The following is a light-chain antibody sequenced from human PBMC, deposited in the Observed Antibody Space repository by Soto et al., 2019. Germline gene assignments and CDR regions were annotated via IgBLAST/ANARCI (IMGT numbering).Light chain of an antibody. V-gene: IGKV1-5*03. Sequence: DIQGTQSPSTLSASVGDRVTITCRARQRSSSWLAWYQQKSGKAPKLLIYKASSLESGVPSRFSGSESGTECTLTISRMQPDDFATYYRQQYNSYPLTFGGGTKVQIK. J-gene: IGKJ4*01. CDR2: KAS. CDR3: QQYNSYPLT. CDR1: QRSSSW.